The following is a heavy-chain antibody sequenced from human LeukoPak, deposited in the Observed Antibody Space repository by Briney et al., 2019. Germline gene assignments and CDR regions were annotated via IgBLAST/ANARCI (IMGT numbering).Heavy chain of an antibody. CDR1: GGSISSGDYY. Sequence: PSETLSLTCTVSGGSISSGDYYWSWIRQPPGKGLEWIGYIYYSGSTYYNPSLKSRVTISVDTSKNQFSLKLSSVTAADTAVYYCARASLITIFGVVIIEYFDYWGQGTLVTVSS. CDR2: IYYSGST. V-gene: IGHV4-30-4*01. CDR3: ARASLITIFGVVIIEYFDY. J-gene: IGHJ4*02. D-gene: IGHD3-3*01.